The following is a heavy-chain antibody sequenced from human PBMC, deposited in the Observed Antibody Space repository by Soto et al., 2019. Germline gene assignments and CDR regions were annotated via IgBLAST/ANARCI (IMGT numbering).Heavy chain of an antibody. Sequence: QLVESGGGSGQPGGSLRLSCAASGFAFSTYSMNWVRQAPGKGLEWVSYISFSSTTIFYADSVRGRFTISRDNAKNSLYLQMNTLRDEDTAVYYCAGDDGMAGSFDPCGRGTLVTVCS. J-gene: IGHJ5*02. CDR1: GFAFSTYS. V-gene: IGHV3-48*02. D-gene: IGHD2-8*01. CDR2: ISFSSTTI. CDR3: AGDDGMAGSFDP.